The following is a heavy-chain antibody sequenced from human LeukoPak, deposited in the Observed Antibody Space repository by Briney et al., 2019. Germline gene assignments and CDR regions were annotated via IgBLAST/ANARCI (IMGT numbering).Heavy chain of an antibody. CDR2: ISGGGDKA. CDR1: GFTFSSYA. CDR3: AKRSPVAGVVDC. D-gene: IGHD6-19*01. V-gene: IGHV3-23*01. J-gene: IGHJ4*02. Sequence: GGSLRLSCAASGFTFSSYAMGWVRQAPGKGLEWVSVISGGGDKAYYADSGKGRFTISRDNARDTLYLQMNNLRAEDTAVYYCAKRSPVAGVVDCWGQGTLVTVSS.